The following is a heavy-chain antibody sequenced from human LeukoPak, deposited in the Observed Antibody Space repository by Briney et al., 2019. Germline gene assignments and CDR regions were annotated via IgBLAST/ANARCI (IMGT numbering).Heavy chain of an antibody. Sequence: SETLSLTCTVSGYFIGSGQYWGWIRQPPGKGLEWIGNIYHSGTSYYNPSLKSRMHLSIDTSKNQFSLNLTSVTATDTALYFCVGAHGSGIIRDCWGQGLLATVSS. J-gene: IGHJ4*02. CDR2: IYHSGTS. V-gene: IGHV4-38-2*02. CDR1: GYFIGSGQY. D-gene: IGHD3-10*01. CDR3: VGAHGSGIIRDC.